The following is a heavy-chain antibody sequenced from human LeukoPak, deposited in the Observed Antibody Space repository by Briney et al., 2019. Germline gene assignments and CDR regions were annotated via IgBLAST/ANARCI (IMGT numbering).Heavy chain of an antibody. J-gene: IGHJ4*02. D-gene: IGHD3-10*01. V-gene: IGHV3-11*04. CDR1: GFTFSDYY. CDR3: ASTLLWFGDLLGLFDY. CDR2: ISSSGSTI. Sequence: GGSLRLSCAASGFTFSDYYMSWIRQAPGKGLEWVSYISSSGSTIYYADSVKGRCTISRDNAKNSLYLQMNSLRAEDTAVYYWASTLLWFGDLLGLFDYWGQGTLVTVSS.